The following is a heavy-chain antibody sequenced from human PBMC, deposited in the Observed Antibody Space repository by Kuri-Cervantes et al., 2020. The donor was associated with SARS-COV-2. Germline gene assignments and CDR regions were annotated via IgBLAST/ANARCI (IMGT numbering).Heavy chain of an antibody. Sequence: SQTLSLTCAVSGYSISSGYYWGWIRQPPGKGLEWIGSIYHSGSTYYNPSLKSRVTISVDTSKNQFSLKLSSVTAADTAVYYCARLPALPWYFDYWGQGTLVPSPQ. J-gene: IGHJ4*02. CDR3: ARLPALPWYFDY. CDR2: IYHSGST. V-gene: IGHV4-38-2*01. CDR1: GYSISSGYY.